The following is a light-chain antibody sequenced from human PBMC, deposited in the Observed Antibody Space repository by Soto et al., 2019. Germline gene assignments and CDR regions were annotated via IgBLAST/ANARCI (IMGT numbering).Light chain of an antibody. CDR3: QQYGSSPT. Sequence: ELVLTQSPGTLSLSPGERATLSCRASQSVSSSYLAWYQQKPGQAPRLLIYDASSRATGIPDRFSGSGSGTDFTLTISRLEPEDFALYYCQQYGSSPTFGGGTKVEIK. V-gene: IGKV3-20*01. CDR1: QSVSSSY. CDR2: DAS. J-gene: IGKJ4*01.